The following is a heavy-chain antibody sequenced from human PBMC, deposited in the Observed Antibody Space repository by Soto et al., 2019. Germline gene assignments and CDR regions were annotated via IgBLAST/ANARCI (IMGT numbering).Heavy chain of an antibody. D-gene: IGHD6-6*01. J-gene: IGHJ2*01. V-gene: IGHV1-69*01. CDR2: IIPIFGTA. CDR1: GGTFSSYA. Sequence: QVQLVQSGAEVQKPGSSVKVSCKASGGTFSSYAISWVRQAPGQGLEWMGGIIPIFGTANYAQKFQGRVTITADESTSTAYMEPSSPRSEDTAVYYCARGVAARPGYFDLWGRGTLVTVSS. CDR3: ARGVAARPGYFDL.